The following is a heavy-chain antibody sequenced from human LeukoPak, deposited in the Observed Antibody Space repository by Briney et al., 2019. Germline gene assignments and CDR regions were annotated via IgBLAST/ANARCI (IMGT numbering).Heavy chain of an antibody. D-gene: IGHD3-22*01. CDR3: AKDSYYDSSGYYSVFDY. V-gene: IGHV3-30*18. J-gene: IGHJ4*02. CDR2: ISYDGSNK. Sequence: GGSLRPSCAASGFTFSSYGMHWVREAPGKGLGWVAVISYDGSNKYYADSVKGRFTISRDNSKNTLYLQMNSLRAEDTAVYYCAKDSYYDSSGYYSVFDYWGQGTLVTVSS. CDR1: GFTFSSYG.